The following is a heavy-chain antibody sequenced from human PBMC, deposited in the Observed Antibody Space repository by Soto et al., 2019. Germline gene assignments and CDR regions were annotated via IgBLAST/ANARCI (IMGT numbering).Heavy chain of an antibody. D-gene: IGHD3-3*01. J-gene: IGHJ6*02. CDR1: GFTFSSYD. CDR3: ARAAPYDFWSGYYYYGMDV. V-gene: IGHV3-13*01. CDR2: IGTAGDT. Sequence: PSETLSLSCAASGFTFSSYDMHWVRQATGKGLEWVSAIGTAGDTYYPGSVKGRFTISRENAKNSLYLQMNSLRAGDTAVYYCARAAPYDFWSGYYYYGMDVWGQGTTVTVSS.